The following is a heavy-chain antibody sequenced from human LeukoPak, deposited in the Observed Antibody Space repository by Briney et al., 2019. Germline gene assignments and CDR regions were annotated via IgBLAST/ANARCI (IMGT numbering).Heavy chain of an antibody. V-gene: IGHV3-21*06. Sequence: PGGSLRLSCAAYGFGLSSYNMNWVRQAPGMGLEWVSYISSNSENVFYGDSVQGRFTISRDNAENSLFLQMNSLRAEDTAVYYCARESDFNGNYDAFDIWGQGTVVTVSS. CDR3: ARESDFNGNYDAFDI. CDR1: GFGLSSYN. J-gene: IGHJ3*02. D-gene: IGHD4-11*01. CDR2: ISSNSENV.